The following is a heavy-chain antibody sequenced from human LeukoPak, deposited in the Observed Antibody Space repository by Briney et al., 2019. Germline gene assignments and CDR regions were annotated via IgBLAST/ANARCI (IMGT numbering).Heavy chain of an antibody. J-gene: IGHJ4*02. CDR3: AKSSYYDSSGYYREYYFDY. CDR1: GFTFSDYW. Sequence: GGSLRLSCKASGFTFSDYWMHWVRQAPGKGPVWVSRIISDGSSVSYVDSVKGRFTISRDNSKNTLVLQMNSLRAEDTAVYYCAKSSYYDSSGYYREYYFDYWGQGTLVTVSS. CDR2: IISDGSSV. V-gene: IGHV3-74*01. D-gene: IGHD3-22*01.